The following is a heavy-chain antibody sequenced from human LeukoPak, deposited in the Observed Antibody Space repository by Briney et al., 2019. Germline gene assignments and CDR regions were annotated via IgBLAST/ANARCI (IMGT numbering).Heavy chain of an antibody. J-gene: IGHJ3*02. D-gene: IGHD4-17*01. CDR1: GGTFSSYA. Sequence: GAPVKVPCKASGGTFSSYAISWVRQAPGQGLEWMGGIIPIFGTANYAQKFQGRVTITADESTSTAYMELSSLRPEDTAVYYCARDQNDYGDYEDAFDIWGQGTMVTVSS. V-gene: IGHV1-69*13. CDR3: ARDQNDYGDYEDAFDI. CDR2: IIPIFGTA.